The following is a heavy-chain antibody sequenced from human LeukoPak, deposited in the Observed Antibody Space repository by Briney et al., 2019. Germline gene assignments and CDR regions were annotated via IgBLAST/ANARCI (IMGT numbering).Heavy chain of an antibody. CDR1: GLTFSNHA. J-gene: IGHJ4*02. Sequence: GGSLRLSCAASGLTFSNHAMSWVRQAPGKGPEWVSTISGSSDSTYYPDSVKGRFTISRDNFKNTLYLQMNSLRAEDTAVYYCARDQYSYAHAAHWGQGTLVTVSS. CDR2: ISGSSDST. CDR3: ARDQYSYAHAAH. V-gene: IGHV3-23*01. D-gene: IGHD5-18*01.